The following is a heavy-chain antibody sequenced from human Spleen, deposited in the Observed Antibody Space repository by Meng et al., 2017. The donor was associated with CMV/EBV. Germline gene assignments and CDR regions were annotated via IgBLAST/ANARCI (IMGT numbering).Heavy chain of an antibody. D-gene: IGHD1-7*01. V-gene: IGHV4-39*07. Sequence: SETLSLTCTVSGGSISSSTYYWGWIRQPPGKGLEWIASMYYSGSTYYNPSVKSRVTISVDTSKNQFSLKLTSVTAADTAVYFCARAYNWNYDYFDYWGQGTVVTVS. CDR3: ARAYNWNYDYFDY. CDR1: GGSISSSTYY. J-gene: IGHJ4*02. CDR2: MYYSGST.